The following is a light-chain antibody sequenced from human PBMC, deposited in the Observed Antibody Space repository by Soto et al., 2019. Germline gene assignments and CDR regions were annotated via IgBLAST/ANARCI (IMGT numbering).Light chain of an antibody. Sequence: QSALTQPASVSGSLGQWIAFSCTGTSSDIGDYNYVSWYQQLPGKAPKLMIYDVSNRPSGVSDRFSGSVSGNTASLTISGLQPEDEADYYCSSYAGSTTVLFGGGTKLTVL. J-gene: IGLJ2*01. CDR2: DVS. CDR3: SSYAGSTTVL. CDR1: SSDIGDYNY. V-gene: IGLV2-14*01.